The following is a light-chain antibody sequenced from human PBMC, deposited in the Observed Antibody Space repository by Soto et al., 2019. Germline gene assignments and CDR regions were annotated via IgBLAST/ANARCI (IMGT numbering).Light chain of an antibody. V-gene: IGKV1-6*01. CDR1: QGIRND. CDR2: ASS. J-gene: IGKJ2*01. CDR3: QQYNTYSYT. Sequence: AIQMTQSPSSLSASIGDRVTITCRASQGIRNDLGWYQQKPGKAPKVLIYASSNLHSGVPSRFSGSGSGTDFTLTISSLQPDDFATYYCQQYNTYSYTFGQGTKVDIK.